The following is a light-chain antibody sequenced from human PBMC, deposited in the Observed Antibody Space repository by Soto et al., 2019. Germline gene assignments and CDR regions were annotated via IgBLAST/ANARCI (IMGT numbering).Light chain of an antibody. J-gene: IGKJ2*01. CDR3: QDTDNSPYA. V-gene: IGKV1-39*01. CDR1: QYIRTY. Sequence: DFQMTQSPSSLSASVGDRVTITCRASQYIRTYLNWYQQKPGKAPTLLICATSTLPSGVPSRFSASGSGTDFTRTTSSLQPEDFETYDCQDTDNSPYAFGKGTKLEIK. CDR2: ATS.